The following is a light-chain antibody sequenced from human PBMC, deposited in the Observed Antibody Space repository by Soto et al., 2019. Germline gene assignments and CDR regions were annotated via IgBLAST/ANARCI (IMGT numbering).Light chain of an antibody. CDR2: KAS. CDR3: QQYDSYPWT. Sequence: DIHMTQSPSTLSASVGDRVTITCRASESIRSWLAWYQQKPGKAPNLLIYKASSLESGVPSRFSGSGSGTDFTLTIGSLQPDDFATYYCQQYDSYPWTFGQGTKVEIK. V-gene: IGKV1-5*03. CDR1: ESIRSW. J-gene: IGKJ1*01.